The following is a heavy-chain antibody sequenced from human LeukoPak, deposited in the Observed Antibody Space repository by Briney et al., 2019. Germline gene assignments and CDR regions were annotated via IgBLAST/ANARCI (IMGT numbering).Heavy chain of an antibody. Sequence: PGGYLRLSCAASGLTSRFAFSDYYMSWIRQAPGKGLERVSAISGSGGSTYYADAVKGRFTISRDNSKNTLYLQMNSLGAEDTAVYHCAKSQTWIQLWTPDAFDIWGQGTMVTVSS. V-gene: IGHV3-23*01. CDR2: ISGSGGST. J-gene: IGHJ3*02. CDR1: GLTSRFAFSDYY. D-gene: IGHD5-18*01. CDR3: AKSQTWIQLWTPDAFDI.